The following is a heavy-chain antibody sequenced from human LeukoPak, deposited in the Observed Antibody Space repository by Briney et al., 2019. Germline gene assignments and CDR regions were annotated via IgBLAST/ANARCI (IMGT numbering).Heavy chain of an antibody. D-gene: IGHD2-2*01. Sequence: PGGSLRLSCAASGFTFSNYAMSWVRQAPGKGLEWVTAISDNDGSTYYADSVKGRFTISRDNSKNTLYLQMNSLRGDDTAVYHCAKAPSPGYCSSTSCYYDYWGQGTLVTVSS. J-gene: IGHJ4*02. CDR3: AKAPSPGYCSSTSCYYDY. CDR2: ISDNDGST. V-gene: IGHV3-23*01. CDR1: GFTFSNYA.